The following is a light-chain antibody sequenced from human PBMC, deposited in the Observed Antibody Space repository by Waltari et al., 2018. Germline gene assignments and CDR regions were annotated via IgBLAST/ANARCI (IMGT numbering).Light chain of an antibody. V-gene: IGKV3-15*01. Sequence: EIVMTQSPATLYVSAGERATLSCRASQTLNANLAWYQRTPGQAPRLLIYDASKRATGIPARFSGSGSGTDFTLTISSLQSEDFGIYYCHHYNTWPPGTFGQGTKLDNK. CDR2: DAS. CDR3: HHYNTWPPGT. J-gene: IGKJ2*02. CDR1: QTLNAN.